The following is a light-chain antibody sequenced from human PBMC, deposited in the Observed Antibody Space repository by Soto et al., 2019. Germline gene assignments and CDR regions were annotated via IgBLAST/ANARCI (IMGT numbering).Light chain of an antibody. V-gene: IGLV1-40*01. CDR2: GSD. Sequence: VLTQPPSVPGAPGQTVTISCTGSGSNIGAGYGVQWYQQLPGTAPRLLIYGSDDRPSGVPDRFSASVSGNSASLAITGLQTEDEAVYYCQSYDSNLSEVFGPGTKVKVL. J-gene: IGLJ1*01. CDR1: GSNIGAGYG. CDR3: QSYDSNLSEV.